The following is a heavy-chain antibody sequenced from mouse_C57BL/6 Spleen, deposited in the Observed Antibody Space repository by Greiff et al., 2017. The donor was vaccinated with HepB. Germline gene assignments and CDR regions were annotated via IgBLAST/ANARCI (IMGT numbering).Heavy chain of an antibody. J-gene: IGHJ1*03. CDR2: IDPSDSYT. V-gene: IGHV1-69*01. CDR3: ARRWVYYDYGDCYFDV. D-gene: IGHD2-4*01. Sequence: VQLQQSGAELVMPGASVKLSCKASGYTFTSYWMHWVKQRPGQGLEWIGEIDPSDSYTNYNQKFKGKTTLTVDKSSSTAYMQLSSLTSEDSAVYYCARRWVYYDYGDCYFDVWGTGTTVTVSS. CDR1: GYTFTSYW.